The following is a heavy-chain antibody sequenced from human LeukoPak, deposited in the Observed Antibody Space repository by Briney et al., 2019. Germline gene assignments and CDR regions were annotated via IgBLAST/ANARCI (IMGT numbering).Heavy chain of an antibody. CDR1: GFTFSSYA. D-gene: IGHD6-19*01. Sequence: GGSLRLSCAASGFTFSSYAMSWVRQTPGKGLEWVSAISGSGGTTYYADSVKGRFTISRDNAKNSLHLQMNSLRAEDTAVYYCVRDDEYSSTHLDYWGQGTLVTVSS. CDR3: VRDDEYSSTHLDY. CDR2: ISGSGGTT. J-gene: IGHJ4*02. V-gene: IGHV3-23*01.